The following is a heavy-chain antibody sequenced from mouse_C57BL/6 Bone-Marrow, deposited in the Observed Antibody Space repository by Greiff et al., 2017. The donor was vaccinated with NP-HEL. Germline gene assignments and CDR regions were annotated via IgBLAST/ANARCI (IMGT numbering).Heavy chain of an antibody. J-gene: IGHJ4*01. CDR2: INYDGSST. V-gene: IGHV5-16*01. Sequence: EVNVVESEGGLVQPGSSMKLSCTTSGFTFSDYYMAWVRQVPEKGLDWVANINYDGSSTYYLDSLKSRFIISRDNAKNILYLQMSSLKSEDTATYYCAREGGLRRRTYAMDYWGQGTSVTVSS. CDR3: AREGGLRRRTYAMDY. D-gene: IGHD2-4*01. CDR1: GFTFSDYY.